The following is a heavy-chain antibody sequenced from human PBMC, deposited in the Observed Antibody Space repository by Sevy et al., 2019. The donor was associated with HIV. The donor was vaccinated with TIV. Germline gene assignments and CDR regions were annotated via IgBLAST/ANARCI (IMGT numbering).Heavy chain of an antibody. CDR3: GRVRYYVISLGLYAKDV. Sequence: SETLSLTCSVSGASASSANDYWSWIRQAPGKGLEWIGNVFYFGSTNYNPSLKSRVTISLDMSKKQFSLKLTSLTAAEPPVFTWGRVRYYVISLGLYAKDVWGQGTTVTVSS. CDR1: GASASSANDY. J-gene: IGHJ6*02. D-gene: IGHD3-9*01. V-gene: IGHV4-61*01. CDR2: VFYFGST.